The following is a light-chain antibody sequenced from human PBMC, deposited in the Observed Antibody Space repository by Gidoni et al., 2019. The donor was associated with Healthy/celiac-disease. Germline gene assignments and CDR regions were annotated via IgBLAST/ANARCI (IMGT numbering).Light chain of an antibody. Sequence: IVLTQSPGTLSLSPGERATLSCRASQSVSSSYLAWYQQKPGQAPRLLIYGASSRATCIPDRFSGSGSGADFTLTISRLEPEDFAVYYCQQYGTSSFTFGGGTKVEIK. J-gene: IGKJ4*01. V-gene: IGKV3-20*01. CDR2: GAS. CDR3: QQYGTSSFT. CDR1: QSVSSSY.